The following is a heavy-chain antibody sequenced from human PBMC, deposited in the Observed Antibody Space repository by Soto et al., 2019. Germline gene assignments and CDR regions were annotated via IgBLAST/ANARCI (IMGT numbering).Heavy chain of an antibody. CDR3: ARVVVVAARVYYYYMDV. J-gene: IGHJ6*03. CDR2: ISAYNGNT. Sequence: ASVKLSCKASGYTFTSYGSSWVRQAPGQGLEWMGWISAYNGNTNYAQKLQGRVTMTTDTSTSTAYMELRSLRSDDTAVYYCARVVVVAARVYYYYMDVWGKGTTVTVSS. D-gene: IGHD2-15*01. CDR1: GYTFTSYG. V-gene: IGHV1-18*01.